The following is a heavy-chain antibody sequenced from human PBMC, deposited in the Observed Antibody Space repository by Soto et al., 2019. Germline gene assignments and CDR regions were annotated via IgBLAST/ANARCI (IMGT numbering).Heavy chain of an antibody. CDR2: IYYRANT. J-gene: IGHJ3*01. D-gene: IGHD3-3*01. CDR3: ARDGGAFDV. Sequence: QVQLQESGPGLVKPSQTLSLTCTVSGGSINSDNDYWSWIRQHPGKGLEWIGFIYYRANTHYNPSLKSRVTISLDTSKNQLSLQLNSVTAADTAVYYCARDGGAFDVWGQGTMVTVSS. CDR1: GGSINSDNDY. V-gene: IGHV4-31*03.